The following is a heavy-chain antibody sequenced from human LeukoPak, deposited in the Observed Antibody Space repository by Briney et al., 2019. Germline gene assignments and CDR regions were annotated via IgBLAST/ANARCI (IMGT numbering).Heavy chain of an antibody. CDR1: GFTFSRYD. V-gene: IGHV3-30*02. J-gene: IGHJ4*02. Sequence: GGSLRLSCAASGFTFSRYDMHWVRQAPGKGLAWVAFMRYDGTSEYYGDSVKGRLTISRDNSKNTLYLQMNSLRDEDTAVYYCAKASPPYSSSERVDYFDHWGQGILVTVSS. CDR3: AKASPPYSSSERVDYFDH. CDR2: MRYDGTSE. D-gene: IGHD6-13*01.